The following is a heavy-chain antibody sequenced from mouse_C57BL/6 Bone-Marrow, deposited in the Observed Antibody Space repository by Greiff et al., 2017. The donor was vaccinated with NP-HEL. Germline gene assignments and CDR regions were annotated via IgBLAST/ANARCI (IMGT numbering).Heavy chain of an antibody. Sequence: EVQLVESGAELVRPGASVKLSCTASGFNIKDDYMHWVKQRPEQGLEWIGWIDPENGDTEYASKFQGKATITADTSSNTAYLQLSSLTSEDTAVYYCTTGWVFAYWGQGTLVTVSA. CDR1: GFNIKDDY. J-gene: IGHJ3*01. V-gene: IGHV14-4*01. CDR3: TTGWVFAY. CDR2: IDPENGDT.